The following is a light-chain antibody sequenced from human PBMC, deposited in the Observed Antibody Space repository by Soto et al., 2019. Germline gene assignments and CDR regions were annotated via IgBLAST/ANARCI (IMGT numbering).Light chain of an antibody. CDR2: AAS. J-gene: IGKJ5*01. V-gene: IGKV1-6*01. CDR1: QGIRNE. Sequence: AIQFTQSPSSLSASVGDRVTITCRASQGIRNELSWYQQKPGKAPKFLIFAASNLQSGVPSRFSGSGSGTDFTLTISSLQPEDFATYFCLQDDDYPFTFGGGTRLEIK. CDR3: LQDDDYPFT.